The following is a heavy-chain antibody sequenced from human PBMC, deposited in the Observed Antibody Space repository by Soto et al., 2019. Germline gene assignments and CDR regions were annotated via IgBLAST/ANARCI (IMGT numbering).Heavy chain of an antibody. Sequence: QVQLVQSGAEVKKPGSPVRVSCTASGDTFNFYTISWVRQVPGQGPEWMGKTIPMLGMSNYAQKFQGRVTXXXDXXTSKVDKKLSGLTSEDTAVYYWATDYGSGSTHFDYWGQGTLVTVSS. CDR1: GDTFNFYT. CDR2: TIPMLGMS. D-gene: IGHD3-10*01. V-gene: IGHV1-69*02. J-gene: IGHJ4*02. CDR3: ATDYGSGSTHFDY.